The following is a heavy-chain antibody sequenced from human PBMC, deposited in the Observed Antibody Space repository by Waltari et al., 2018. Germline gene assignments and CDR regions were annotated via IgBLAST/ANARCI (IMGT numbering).Heavy chain of an antibody. CDR3: ARVGDSGYVSDY. CDR2: ISSTTRNI. V-gene: IGHV3-48*02. Sequence: EVQLVESGGDLAQPGGSLRLSCAASGFRFSSYSINWVRQAPGKGLEWLSYISSTTRNIYYADSVKGRFTSSRDNAENSVYLQMNSLRDEDTAVYYCARVGDSGYVSDYWGQGTLVTVSS. D-gene: IGHD5-12*01. CDR1: GFRFSSYS. J-gene: IGHJ4*02.